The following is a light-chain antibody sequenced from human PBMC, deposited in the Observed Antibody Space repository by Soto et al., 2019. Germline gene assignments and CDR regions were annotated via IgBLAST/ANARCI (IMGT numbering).Light chain of an antibody. Sequence: DIEMTQSPATLSVSPGERAILSCRACHSINGNLAWYQQKPGQPPRLLIFGASTRATGIPGRFSGSGSGTEFTLAISSLQSEDSAVYYCQQYNSWPPITFGQGTRLEIK. CDR1: HSINGN. CDR3: QQYNSWPPIT. CDR2: GAS. V-gene: IGKV3D-15*01. J-gene: IGKJ5*01.